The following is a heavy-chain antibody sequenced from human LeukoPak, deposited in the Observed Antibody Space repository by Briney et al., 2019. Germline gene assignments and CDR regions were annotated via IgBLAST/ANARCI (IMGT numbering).Heavy chain of an antibody. J-gene: IGHJ3*02. V-gene: IGHV3-23*01. CDR2: IRGSGGGT. D-gene: IGHD2-2*01. CDR3: ARDSRDAFDI. Sequence: GGSLRLSCAASGFTFGNYAMMWLRQAPEKGPEWVSAIRGSGGGTEYADSVRGRFTISRDNSKNSLYLQMNSLRAEDTAVYYCARDSRDAFDIWGQGTMVTVSS. CDR1: GFTFGNYA.